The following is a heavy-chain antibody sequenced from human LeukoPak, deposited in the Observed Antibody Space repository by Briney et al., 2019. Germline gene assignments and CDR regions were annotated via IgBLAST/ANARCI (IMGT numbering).Heavy chain of an antibody. CDR1: GFTFNNYA. D-gene: IGHD1-26*01. Sequence: GGSLRLSCAASGFTFNNYAMSWVRQAPGKGLEWVSAISGNGGSTYFADSMKGRFTISRDNYKNTLYLQMNSLRGDDTAVYYCARGGGSRWFDYWGQGTLVTVSS. CDR2: ISGNGGST. J-gene: IGHJ4*02. CDR3: ARGGGSRWFDY. V-gene: IGHV3-23*01.